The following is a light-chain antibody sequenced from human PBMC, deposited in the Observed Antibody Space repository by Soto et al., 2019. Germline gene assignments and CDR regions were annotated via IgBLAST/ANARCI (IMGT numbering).Light chain of an antibody. J-gene: IGKJ4*01. CDR2: DAS. CDR3: QQYDDYPLT. CDR1: QSISSW. V-gene: IGKV1-5*01. Sequence: DIQMTQSPSTLSGSVGDRVTITCRASQSISSWLAWYQQKPGKAPKFLIYDASILESGVPSRFSGSGSGTEFTLTISSLQPDDFATYYCQQYDDYPLTFGGGTKVDIK.